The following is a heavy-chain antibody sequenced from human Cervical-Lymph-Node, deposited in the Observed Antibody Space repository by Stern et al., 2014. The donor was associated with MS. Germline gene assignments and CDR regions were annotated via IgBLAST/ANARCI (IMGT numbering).Heavy chain of an antibody. CDR3: ARDRHYYDSSGYVDYFDY. Sequence: MQLVESGPGLVKPSQTLSLTCTVSGGSISSGGYYWSWIRQHPGKGLEWIGYIYYSWSTYYNPSLKSRVTISVDTSKNQFSLKLSSVTAADTAVYYCARDRHYYDSSGYVDYFDYWGQGTLVTVSS. CDR1: GGSISSGGYY. V-gene: IGHV4-31*03. CDR2: IYYSWST. J-gene: IGHJ4*02. D-gene: IGHD3-22*01.